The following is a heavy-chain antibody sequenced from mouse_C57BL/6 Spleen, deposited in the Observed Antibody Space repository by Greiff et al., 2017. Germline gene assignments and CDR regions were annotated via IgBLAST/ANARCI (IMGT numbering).Heavy chain of an antibody. J-gene: IGHJ4*01. Sequence: DVQLVESGGGLVKPGGSLKLSCAASGFTFSSYAMSWVRQTPEKRLEWVATISDGGSYTYYPDNVKGRFTISRDNAKNNLYLQMSHLKSEDTAMYYCARDTSSTMITDYAMDYWGQGTSVTVSS. D-gene: IGHD2-4*01. CDR1: GFTFSSYA. V-gene: IGHV5-4*01. CDR2: ISDGGSYT. CDR3: ARDTSSTMITDYAMDY.